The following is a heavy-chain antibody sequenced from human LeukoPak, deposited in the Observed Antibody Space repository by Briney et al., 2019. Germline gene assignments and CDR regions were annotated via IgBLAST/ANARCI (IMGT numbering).Heavy chain of an antibody. D-gene: IGHD3-22*01. CDR1: GGSISSYY. V-gene: IGHV4-59*01. Sequence: PSETLSLTCTVSGGSISSYYWSWIRQPPGKGLEWVGYIYYSGSTNYNPSLKSRVTISVDTSKNQFSLKLSSVTAADTAVYYCARVADYYDSSGYYLFDYWGQGILVTVSS. J-gene: IGHJ4*02. CDR3: ARVADYYDSSGYYLFDY. CDR2: IYYSGST.